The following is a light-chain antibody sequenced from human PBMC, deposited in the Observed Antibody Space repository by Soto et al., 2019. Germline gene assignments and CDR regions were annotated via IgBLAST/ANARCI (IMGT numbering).Light chain of an antibody. CDR2: GAS. CDR3: QQYGSSPYT. V-gene: IGKV3-20*01. CDR1: QSVSSSY. J-gene: IGKJ2*01. Sequence: EIVLTQSPGTLSLSPGERATLSCRASQSVSSSYLAWYQHKRGQAPRLLIYGASSRATGIPDRFSGSGSGTDFTLTISRLELEDFAVYYCQQYGSSPYTVGQGTKLEIK.